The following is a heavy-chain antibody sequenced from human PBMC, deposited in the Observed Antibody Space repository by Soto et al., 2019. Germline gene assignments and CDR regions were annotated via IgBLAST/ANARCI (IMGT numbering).Heavy chain of an antibody. CDR2: IYYSGST. CDR1: GGSISSSSYY. D-gene: IGHD1-26*01. J-gene: IGHJ5*02. V-gene: IGHV4-39*01. CDR3: AAQEVGGSYVYTFDP. Sequence: QLQLQESGPGLVKPSETLSLTCTVSGGSISSSSYYWGWIRQPPGKGLEWIGSIYYSGSTYYNPSLKSRVTXPIXXSXHPFSLKVSSVTAADTAVYYCAAQEVGGSYVYTFDPWGQGTLVTVSS.